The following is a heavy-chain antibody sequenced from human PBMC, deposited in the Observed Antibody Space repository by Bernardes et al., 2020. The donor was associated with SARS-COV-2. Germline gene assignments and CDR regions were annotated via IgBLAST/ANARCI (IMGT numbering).Heavy chain of an antibody. CDR3: VKELYSSSSHNWFDP. Sequence: GGSLGLSCAGSGFTFANYAMHWVRQAPGKGPEWVAVVFANRRTSYADSVKGRFTISRDNSMDTLYLEMDSLSAADTAIYYCVKELYSSSSHNWFDPWGLGALVTVSS. D-gene: IGHD1-26*01. J-gene: IGHJ5*02. CDR2: VFANRRT. V-gene: IGHV3-23*01. CDR1: GFTFANYA.